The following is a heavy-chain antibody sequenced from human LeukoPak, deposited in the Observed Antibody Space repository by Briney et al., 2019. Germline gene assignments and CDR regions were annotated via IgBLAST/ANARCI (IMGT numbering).Heavy chain of an antibody. D-gene: IGHD6-19*01. CDR1: GFTFDDYG. CDR2: INWNGGST. J-gene: IGHJ4*02. V-gene: IGHV3-20*04. CDR3: ARDSESGWSDY. Sequence: GGSLRLSCAASGFTFDDYGMSWVRQAPGQGLEWVSGINWNGGSTGYADSVKGRFTISRDNAKNSLYLQMNSLRAEDTAVYYCARDSESGWSDYWGQGTLVTVSS.